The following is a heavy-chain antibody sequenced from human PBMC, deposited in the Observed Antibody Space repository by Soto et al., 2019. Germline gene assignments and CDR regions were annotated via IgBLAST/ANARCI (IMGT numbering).Heavy chain of an antibody. V-gene: IGHV3-53*01. J-gene: IGHJ4*02. CDR3: ARATLSAYGYYFDY. CDR1: GFTVSSNY. Sequence: EVQLVESGGGLIQPGGSLRLSCAASGFTVSSNYMSWVRQAPGKGLEWVSVIYSGGSTYYADSGKGRFTISRDNSKNTLYLQMNSLRAEDTAVYYCARATLSAYGYYFDYWGQGTLVTVSS. D-gene: IGHD4-17*01. CDR2: IYSGGST.